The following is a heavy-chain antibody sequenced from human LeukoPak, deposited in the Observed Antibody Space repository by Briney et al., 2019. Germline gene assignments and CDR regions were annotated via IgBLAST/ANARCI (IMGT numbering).Heavy chain of an antibody. D-gene: IGHD1-26*01. CDR1: GGSISSGGYS. CDR2: ISSTGST. V-gene: IGHV4-30-4*07. J-gene: IGHJ3*02. CDR3: ARLGLTQDAFDI. Sequence: PSETLSLTCAVSGGSISSGGYSWSWIRQPPGKELEWIGYISSTGSTYYNLSLKSRLSISLDTSKNQFSLNLSSVTAADTAVFYCARLGLTQDAFDIWGQGTVVTVSS.